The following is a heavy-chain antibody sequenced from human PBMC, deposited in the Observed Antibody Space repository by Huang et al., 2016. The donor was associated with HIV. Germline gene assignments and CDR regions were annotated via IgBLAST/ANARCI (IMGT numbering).Heavy chain of an antibody. CDR1: GGFISSYY. CDR2: IYYRGST. D-gene: IGHD1-26*01. Sequence: QVQLQESGPGLVKPSETLSLTCTVSGGFISSYYWSWIRQPPGKGLEWIGHIYYRGSTNYHPSLYSRVTISVDTAKTQFSRKVSSVTSADTAGYYCARAYFSGDDLWYYYGLDLWGQGTTVTVSS. V-gene: IGHV4-59*01. CDR3: ARAYFSGDDLWYYYGLDL. J-gene: IGHJ6*02.